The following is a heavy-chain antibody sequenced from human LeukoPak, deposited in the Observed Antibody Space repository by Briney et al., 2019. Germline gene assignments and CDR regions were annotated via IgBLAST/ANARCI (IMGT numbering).Heavy chain of an antibody. CDR2: ISRSRSYI. CDR1: GFTFSTYN. D-gene: IGHD4-17*01. V-gene: IGHV3-21*01. CDR3: ARGGYGDYGVDY. J-gene: IGHJ4*02. Sequence: GGSLRLSCAASGFTFSTYNMNWVRQAPGKGLEWVSSISRSRSYIYYADSVKGRFTISRDNAKNSLYLQLDSLRAEDTAVYYCARGGYGDYGVDYWGQGTLVTVSS.